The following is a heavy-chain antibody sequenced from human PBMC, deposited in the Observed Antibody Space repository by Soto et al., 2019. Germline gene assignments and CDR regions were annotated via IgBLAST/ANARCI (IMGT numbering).Heavy chain of an antibody. J-gene: IGHJ4*02. CDR2: ISSSKTT. CDR1: GITFSSYS. Sequence: EVQLVESGGGLVQPGESLRLSCTASGITFSSYSMNWVRQAPGKGLEWLSYISSSKTTYADSVKGRFTISRDNAKNSVYLQMNSLRAEDTAVYYCVGDQDVHTPMVHGNYWGRGTPVTVSS. V-gene: IGHV3-48*01. D-gene: IGHD5-18*01. CDR3: VGDQDVHTPMVHGNY.